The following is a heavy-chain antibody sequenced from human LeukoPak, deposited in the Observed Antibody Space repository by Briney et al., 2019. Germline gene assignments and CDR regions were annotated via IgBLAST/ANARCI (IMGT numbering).Heavy chain of an antibody. J-gene: IGHJ5*02. CDR1: ALTISSYG. D-gene: IGHD6-6*01. V-gene: IGHV3-30*02. CDR2: IRYDGSNK. CDR3: ARARVAVRPGWFEP. Sequence: GGSLRLSRAPAALTISSYGMLSVRQAPGKGLEWVTSIRYDGSNKYYADSVKGRFTVSRDNSENTLYLQMNSLRVEDTAVYYCARARVAVRPGWFEPWGQGTLVTVSS.